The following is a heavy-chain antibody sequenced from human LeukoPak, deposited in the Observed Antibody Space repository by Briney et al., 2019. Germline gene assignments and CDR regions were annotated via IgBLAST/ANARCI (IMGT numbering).Heavy chain of an antibody. V-gene: IGHV3-30*04. J-gene: IGHJ4*02. Sequence: GRSLTLSCAASGFTFSSYAMHWVRQAPGKGLEWVALIWYDGSKKLYTESVKGRFTISRDNSKNTVYLQMNSLRAEDTAVYYCARDPSRQAAVAGFDYWGQGTLVTVSS. CDR1: GFTFSSYA. CDR2: IWYDGSKK. D-gene: IGHD6-19*01. CDR3: ARDPSRQAAVAGFDY.